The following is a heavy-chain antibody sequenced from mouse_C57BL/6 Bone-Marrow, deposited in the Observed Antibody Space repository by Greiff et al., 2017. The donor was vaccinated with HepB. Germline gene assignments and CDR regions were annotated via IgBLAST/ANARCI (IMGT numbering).Heavy chain of an antibody. V-gene: IGHV1-61*01. Sequence: QVQLQQPGAELVRPGSSVKLSCKASGYTFTSYWMDWVKQRPGQGLEWIGNIYPSDSETHYNQKFKDKATLTVDKSSSTAYMQLSSLTSEDSAVYYCARTGTAQASYAMDYCGQGTSVTVSS. J-gene: IGHJ4*01. D-gene: IGHD3-2*02. CDR1: GYTFTSYW. CDR3: ARTGTAQASYAMDY. CDR2: IYPSDSET.